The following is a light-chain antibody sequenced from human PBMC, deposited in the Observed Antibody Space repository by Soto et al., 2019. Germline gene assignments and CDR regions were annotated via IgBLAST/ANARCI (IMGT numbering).Light chain of an antibody. Sequence: QSALTQPASVSGSPVQSITISCTGTSSDVGGYNYVSWYQQLPGKAPKLMIYDVSNRPSGVSNRFSGSKSGNTASLTISGLQAEDEADYYCSSYTSSSLYVFGTGTKVTVL. CDR3: SSYTSSSLYV. CDR2: DVS. CDR1: SSDVGGYNY. J-gene: IGLJ1*01. V-gene: IGLV2-14*01.